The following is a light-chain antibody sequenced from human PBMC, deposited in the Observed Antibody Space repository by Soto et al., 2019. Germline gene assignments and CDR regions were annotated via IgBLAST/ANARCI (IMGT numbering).Light chain of an antibody. V-gene: IGLV2-8*01. J-gene: IGLJ2*01. CDR3: SSFAGINNLL. CDR2: EVS. Sequence: QSALTQPPSASGSPGQSVTISCTGTSSDVGAYDYVSWYQQHPGKAPKLMIYEVSQRPSGVPDRFSGSKSGNTASLTISGLQAEDEGDCYCSSFAGINNLLFGGGTKLTVL. CDR1: SSDVGAYDY.